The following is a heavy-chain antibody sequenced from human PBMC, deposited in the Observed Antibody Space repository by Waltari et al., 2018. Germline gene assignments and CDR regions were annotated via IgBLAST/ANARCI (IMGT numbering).Heavy chain of an antibody. V-gene: IGHV4-34*01. CDR1: GGSFSGYY. D-gene: IGHD3-3*01. J-gene: IGHJ4*02. CDR3: ARGAIFGVVIGFYFDY. Sequence: QVQLQQWGAGLLKPSETLSLTCAVYGGSFSGYYWSWIRQPPGKGLEWIGEINHSGSTNYNPSLKSRVTISVDTSKNQFSLKLSSVTAADTAVYYCARGAIFGVVIGFYFDYWGQGTLVTVSS. CDR2: INHSGST.